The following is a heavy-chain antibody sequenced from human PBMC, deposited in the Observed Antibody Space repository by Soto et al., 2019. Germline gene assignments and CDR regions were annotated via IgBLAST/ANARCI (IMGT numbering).Heavy chain of an antibody. Sequence: GXAVKVSNKASGYPFTRDDINWVRQAAGQGLEWMGWMNPNSGSTGYAQKLQCRVTMTSNTSISTAYMELSGLRSEDTAVYYCASAYSSGRDAFDIWGQGTMVTVSS. CDR2: MNPNSGST. V-gene: IGHV1-8*01. J-gene: IGHJ3*02. CDR1: GYPFTRDD. CDR3: ASAYSSGRDAFDI. D-gene: IGHD6-19*01.